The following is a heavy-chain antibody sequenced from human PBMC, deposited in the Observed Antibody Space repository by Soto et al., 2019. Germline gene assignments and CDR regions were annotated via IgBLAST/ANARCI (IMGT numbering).Heavy chain of an antibody. V-gene: IGHV4-31*03. J-gene: IGHJ6*02. CDR2: IYYSGST. Sequence: SETLSLTCTVSGGSISSGGYYWSWIRQHPGKGLEWIGYIYYSGSTYYNPSLKSRVTISVDTSKNQFSLKLSSVTAADTAVYYCARDRVPYGDYYYSMDVWGQGTTVTVSS. CDR1: GGSISSGGYY. D-gene: IGHD4-17*01. CDR3: ARDRVPYGDYYYSMDV.